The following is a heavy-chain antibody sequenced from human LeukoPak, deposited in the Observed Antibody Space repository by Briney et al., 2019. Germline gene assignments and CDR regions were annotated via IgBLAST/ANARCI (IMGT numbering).Heavy chain of an antibody. CDR3: ARDQAGGYSYGLYYYYGMDV. CDR2: IIPIFGTA. J-gene: IGHJ6*02. V-gene: IGHV1-69*13. CDR1: GGTFSSYA. D-gene: IGHD5-18*01. Sequence: ASVKVSCKASGGTFSSYAISWVRQAPGQGLEWMGGIIPIFGTANYAQKFQGRVTITADESASTAYMELSSLRSEDTAVYYCARDQAGGYSYGLYYYYGMDVWGQGTTVTVSS.